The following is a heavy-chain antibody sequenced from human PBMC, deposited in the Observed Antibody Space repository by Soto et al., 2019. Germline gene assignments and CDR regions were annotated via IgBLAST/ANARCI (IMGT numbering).Heavy chain of an antibody. CDR2: ISSNGSTI. CDR1: GFTFSSYE. CDR3: ARVYYDILTGPDAFDI. V-gene: IGHV3-48*03. J-gene: IGHJ3*02. Sequence: EVQLVESGGGLVQPGGSLRLSCAASGFTFSSYEMNWVRQAPGKGLERVSYISSNGSTIYNADSVKGRFTISRDSAKNSLYLQMNSLRAEYIAVYYCARVYYDILTGPDAFDIWGQGTMVTVSS. D-gene: IGHD3-9*01.